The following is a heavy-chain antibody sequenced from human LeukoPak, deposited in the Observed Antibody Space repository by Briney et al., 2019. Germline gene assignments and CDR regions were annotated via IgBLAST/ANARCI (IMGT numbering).Heavy chain of an antibody. D-gene: IGHD3-10*01. CDR3: AGFRGRFGYYFDY. J-gene: IGHJ4*02. CDR1: RASISRYS. CDR2: LHSCGSN. V-gene: IGHV4-4*07. Sequence: SETLPPTRTVTRASISRYSWNCIRQPAAEGLEWIGRLHSCGSNNYNVSLKSRVTMLVDSSKSQFSLKLTSVTAADTAIYYCAGFRGRFGYYFDYWGEGTVVTVPS.